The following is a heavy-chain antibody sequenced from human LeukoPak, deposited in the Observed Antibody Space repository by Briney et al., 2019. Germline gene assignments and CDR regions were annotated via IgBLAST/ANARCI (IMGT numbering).Heavy chain of an antibody. V-gene: IGHV1-46*01. J-gene: IGHJ6*03. CDR2: INPSGGST. CDR1: GYTFTSYY. Sequence: ASVKVSCKASGYTFTSYYMHWVRQAPGQGLEWMGIINPSGGSTSYAQKFQGRVTMTTDTSTSTAYMELRSLRSDDTAVYYCARTPPLYSSSWDYYYYYYMDVWGKGTTVTVSS. D-gene: IGHD6-13*01. CDR3: ARTPPLYSSSWDYYYYYYMDV.